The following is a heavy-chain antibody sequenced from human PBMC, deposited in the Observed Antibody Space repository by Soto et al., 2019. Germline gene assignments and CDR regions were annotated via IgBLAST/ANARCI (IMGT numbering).Heavy chain of an antibody. CDR2: INHSGST. CDR1: GGSFSGYY. Sequence: QVQLQQWGAGLLKPSETLSLTCAVYGGSFSGYYWSWIRQPPGKGLEWIGEINHSGSTNYNPSLKSRVTISVDTSKNQFSLKLSSVTAADTAVYYCARRMRGFGAKFDYWGQGTLVTVSS. CDR3: ARRMRGFGAKFDY. D-gene: IGHD3-10*01. V-gene: IGHV4-34*01. J-gene: IGHJ4*02.